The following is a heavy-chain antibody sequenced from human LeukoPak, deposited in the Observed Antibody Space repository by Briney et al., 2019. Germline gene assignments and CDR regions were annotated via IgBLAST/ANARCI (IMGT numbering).Heavy chain of an antibody. D-gene: IGHD6-19*01. J-gene: IGHJ4*02. CDR3: ARDESSSWYVDY. CDR1: GFTFTTYS. Sequence: DPGGSLRLSCAASGFTFTTYSMNWVRQAPGKGLEWVSFISSSGSYIYYADSVKGRFTTSRDNAKNSLYLQMNSLRDEDTAVYYCARDESSSWYVDYWGQGALVTVSS. CDR2: ISSSGSYI. V-gene: IGHV3-21*01.